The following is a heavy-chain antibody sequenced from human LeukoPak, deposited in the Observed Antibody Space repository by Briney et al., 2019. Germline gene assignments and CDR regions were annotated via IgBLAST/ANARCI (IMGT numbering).Heavy chain of an antibody. V-gene: IGHV3-33*01. J-gene: IGHJ6*02. Sequence: SLRLSCAASGFTFSSYGMHWVRQAPGKGLEWVAVIWYDGSNKYYADSVKGRFTISRDNSKNTLYLQMNSLRAEDTAVYYCVRGGYCSGTSCAHYDGMDVWGQGTTVTVSS. D-gene: IGHD2-2*01. CDR3: VRGGYCSGTSCAHYDGMDV. CDR2: IWYDGSNK. CDR1: GFTFSSYG.